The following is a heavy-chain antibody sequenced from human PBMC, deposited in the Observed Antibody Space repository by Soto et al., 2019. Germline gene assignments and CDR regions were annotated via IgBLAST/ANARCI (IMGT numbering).Heavy chain of an antibody. CDR3: AREASLRYFDWLSPNQYYYGMDV. V-gene: IGHV1-69*12. D-gene: IGHD3-9*01. J-gene: IGHJ6*02. CDR1: GGTFSSYA. CDR2: IIPIFGTA. Sequence: QVQLVQSGAEVKKPGSSVKVSCKASGGTFSSYAISWVRQAPGQGLEWMGGIIPIFGTANYAQKFQGRVTITADESTSTAYMELSSLRSEDTAVYYCAREASLRYFDWLSPNQYYYGMDVWGQGTTVTVSS.